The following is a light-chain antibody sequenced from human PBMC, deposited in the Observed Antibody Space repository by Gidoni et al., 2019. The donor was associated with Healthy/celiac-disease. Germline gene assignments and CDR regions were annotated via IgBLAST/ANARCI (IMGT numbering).Light chain of an antibody. CDR3: MQALETPPWT. Sequence: DIVMTQSPLSLPVTPGEPASMSCRSSQSLLHSNGYNYLDWYLQKPGQSPQLLIHLGSIRASGVPDRFSGSGSGTDFTLKISRVEAEDVGVYYCMQALETPPWTFGQGTKLEIK. CDR2: LGS. J-gene: IGKJ2*02. CDR1: QSLLHSNGYNY. V-gene: IGKV2-28*01.